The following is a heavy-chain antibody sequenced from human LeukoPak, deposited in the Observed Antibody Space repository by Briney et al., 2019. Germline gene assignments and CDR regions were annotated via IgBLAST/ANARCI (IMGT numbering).Heavy chain of an antibody. CDR2: ISYDGSNK. CDR3: ARAYSSGWYYFDY. D-gene: IGHD6-19*01. CDR1: GFTFSSYA. V-gene: IGHV3-30-3*01. J-gene: IGHJ4*02. Sequence: PGGSLRLSCAASGFTFSSYAMHWVRQAPGKGLEWVAVISYDGSNKYYADSVKGLFTISRDNSKNTLYLQMNSLRAEDTAVYYCARAYSSGWYYFDYWGQGTLVTVSS.